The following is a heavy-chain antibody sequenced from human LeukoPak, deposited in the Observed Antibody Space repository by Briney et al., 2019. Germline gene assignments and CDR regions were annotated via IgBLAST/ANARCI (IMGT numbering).Heavy chain of an antibody. J-gene: IGHJ4*02. D-gene: IGHD6-19*01. CDR2: ISRDGIKK. V-gene: IGHV3-30*18. Sequence: GGSLRLYCAASGFTFSNYGMHCVRQAPGKGLEGVAGISRDGIKKYYADSVKGRFTISRDNSKNTLYLQMNSLRAEDTAVYYCAKVPRQNGWFPLSDYWGQGALVTVAS. CDR1: GFTFSNYG. CDR3: AKVPRQNGWFPLSDY.